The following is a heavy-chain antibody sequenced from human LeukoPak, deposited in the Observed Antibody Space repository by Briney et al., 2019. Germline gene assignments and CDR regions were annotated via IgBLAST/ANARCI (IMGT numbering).Heavy chain of an antibody. V-gene: IGHV4-59*08. D-gene: IGHD3-9*01. Sequence: SETLSLTCTVSGGSISSYYWSWIRQPPGKGLEWIGYIYYSGSTYYNPSLKSRVTISVDTSKNQFSLKLSSVTAADTAVYYCASGLTGYYRSLDYWGQGTLVTVSS. CDR2: IYYSGST. CDR1: GGSISSYY. J-gene: IGHJ4*02. CDR3: ASGLTGYYRSLDY.